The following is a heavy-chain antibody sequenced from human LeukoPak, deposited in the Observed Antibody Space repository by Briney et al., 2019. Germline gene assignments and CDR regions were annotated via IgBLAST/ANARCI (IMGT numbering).Heavy chain of an antibody. CDR2: IIPIFATA. J-gene: IGHJ4*02. V-gene: IGHV1-69*06. Sequence: SVKVSCKASGGTFNNYAISWVRQAPGQGLEWVGRIIPIFATADYAQKFQGRVAITADKSTTIVYMELSSLRFEDTAVHYCARGDYGDYHFDSWGQGTLVTVSS. CDR3: ARGDYGDYHFDS. CDR1: GGTFNNYA. D-gene: IGHD4-17*01.